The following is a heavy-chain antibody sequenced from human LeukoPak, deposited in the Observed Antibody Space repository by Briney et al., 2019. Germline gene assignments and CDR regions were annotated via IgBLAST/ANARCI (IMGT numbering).Heavy chain of an antibody. V-gene: IGHV3-43*01. D-gene: IGHD3-16*01. CDR1: GFIFDDSL. CDR2: ISRDGSTP. J-gene: IGHJ4*02. CDR3: ARDIRGNYFDS. Sequence: GGSLRLSCVASGFIFDDSLMHWVRQAPGKGLEWISLISRDGSTPYYADSVKGRFTISRDNSKNSLFLQMNSLTPEDTAVYYCARDIRGNYFDSWGQGTLVTVCS.